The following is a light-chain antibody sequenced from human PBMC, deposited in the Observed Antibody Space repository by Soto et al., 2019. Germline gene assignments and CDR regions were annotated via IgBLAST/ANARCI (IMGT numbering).Light chain of an antibody. CDR3: SSYVGSNTWV. CDR1: SNDVGAYNY. J-gene: IGLJ3*02. Sequence: QSALTQPPSASGSPGQSVTISCTGTSNDVGAYNYVSWYQQYPGEAPKLIIYEVSKRPSGVPDRFSGSKSGNTASLTVSGLQAEDEADYYCSSYVGSNTWVFGGGTSSPS. CDR2: EVS. V-gene: IGLV2-8*01.